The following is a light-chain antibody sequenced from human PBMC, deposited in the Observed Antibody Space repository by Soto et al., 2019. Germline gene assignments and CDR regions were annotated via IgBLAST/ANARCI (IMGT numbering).Light chain of an antibody. CDR3: CSYAASNTVI. CDR2: EGS. CDR1: SSDVGSYNL. Sequence: QSALTQPASVSGSPGQSITISCTGTSSDVGSYNLVSWYQQHPGKAPKLMISEGSKRPSGVSNRFSGSKSGNTASLTISGLQTEDEADYYCCSYAASNTVIFGGGTKLTVL. V-gene: IGLV2-23*03. J-gene: IGLJ2*01.